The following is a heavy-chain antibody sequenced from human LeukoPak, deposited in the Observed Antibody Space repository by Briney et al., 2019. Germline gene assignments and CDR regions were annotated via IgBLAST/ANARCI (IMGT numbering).Heavy chain of an antibody. D-gene: IGHD6-19*01. CDR3: ARGRRSSGWYGY. J-gene: IGHJ4*02. CDR2: INHSGST. Sequence: KPSETLSLTCTVSGYSISSGYYWGWIRQPPGKGLEWIGEINHSGSTNYNPSLKSRVTISVDTSKNQFSLKLSSVTAADTAVYYCARGRRSSGWYGYWGQGTLVTVSS. V-gene: IGHV4-38-2*02. CDR1: GYSISSGYY.